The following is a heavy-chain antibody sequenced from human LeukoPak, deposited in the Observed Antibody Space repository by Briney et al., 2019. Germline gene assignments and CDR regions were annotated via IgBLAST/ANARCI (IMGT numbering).Heavy chain of an antibody. V-gene: IGHV4-59*08. J-gene: IGHJ3*02. CDR1: GGSISNYY. D-gene: IGHD6-19*01. CDR2: IYYSGST. Sequence: SETLSLTCTVSGGSISNYYWSWIRQPPGKGLEWIGYIYYSGSTNYNFSLKSRVTISVDTSKNQFSLKLSSVTAADTAVYYCARLSGSGGWYPWAFDIWGRGTLVTVSS. CDR3: ARLSGSGGWYPWAFDI.